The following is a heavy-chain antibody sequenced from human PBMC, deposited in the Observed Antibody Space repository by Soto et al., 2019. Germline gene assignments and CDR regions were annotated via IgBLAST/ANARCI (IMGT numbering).Heavy chain of an antibody. D-gene: IGHD5-12*01. J-gene: IGHJ6*02. V-gene: IGHV1-18*01. CDR1: GYIFVNYG. Sequence: QVQLVQSGDEVRKPGSSVKVSCKASGYIFVNYGIAWVRQAPGQGLEWMGWISPYSGNTHYASKVQGRLTMTTDPSTRTAYMGQGTLASDDGAVYYCAMVDNPLTPTPQDVWGQGAPVTVSS. CDR3: AMVDNPLTPTPQDV. CDR2: ISPYSGNT.